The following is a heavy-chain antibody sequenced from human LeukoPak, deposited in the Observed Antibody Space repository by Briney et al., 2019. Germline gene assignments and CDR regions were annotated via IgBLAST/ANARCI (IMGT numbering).Heavy chain of an antibody. J-gene: IGHJ3*02. D-gene: IGHD3-22*01. Sequence: SETLSLTCTASGGSISSYYWSWIRQPPGKGLEWMGYIYYSGSTNYNPSLKSRVTISVDTSKNQFSLKLSSVTAADTAVYYCARYDDSSGYYPNDAFDIWGQGTMVTVSS. CDR2: IYYSGST. V-gene: IGHV4-59*01. CDR1: GGSISSYY. CDR3: ARYDDSSGYYPNDAFDI.